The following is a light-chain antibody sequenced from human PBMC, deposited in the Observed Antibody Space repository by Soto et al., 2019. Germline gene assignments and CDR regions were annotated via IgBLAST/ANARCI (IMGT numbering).Light chain of an antibody. J-gene: IGKJ3*01. CDR2: AAS. CDR1: QGIRNY. Sequence: DIQMTQSPTSLSASVGDRVTITCRASQGIRNYVAWYQQIPGKAPKLLIYAASTLQSGVPSRFSGSGSGTDFTLTINGLQPEDVETYSFQKYSSVPVFGPGTKVEIK. V-gene: IGKV1-27*01. CDR3: QKYSSVPV.